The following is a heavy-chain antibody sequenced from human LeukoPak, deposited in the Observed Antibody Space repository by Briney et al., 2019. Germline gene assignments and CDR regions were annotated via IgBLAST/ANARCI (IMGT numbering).Heavy chain of an antibody. CDR2: ISAYNGNT. CDR1: GYTFTSYG. Sequence: ASVKVSCTASGYTFTSYGISWVRQAPGQGLEWMGWISAYNGNTNYAQKLQGRVTMTTDTSTSTAYMELRSLRSDDTAVYYCGYCSGGSCYGPLDYWGQGTLVTVSS. J-gene: IGHJ4*02. D-gene: IGHD2-15*01. CDR3: GYCSGGSCYGPLDY. V-gene: IGHV1-18*01.